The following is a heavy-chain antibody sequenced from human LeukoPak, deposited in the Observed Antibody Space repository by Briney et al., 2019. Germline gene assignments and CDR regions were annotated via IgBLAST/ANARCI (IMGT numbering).Heavy chain of an antibody. CDR2: IYYSGST. CDR3: ARRVGSGSYYNWNTWFDP. V-gene: IGHV4-59*08. D-gene: IGHD3-10*01. J-gene: IGHJ5*02. Sequence: SETLSLTCTVSGGSINSYYWSWIRQPPGKGLEWIGYIYYSGSTNYNPSLKSRVTISVDTSRNQFSLRLSSVTAADTAVYYCARRVGSGSYYNWNTWFDPWGQGTLVTVSS. CDR1: GGSINSYY.